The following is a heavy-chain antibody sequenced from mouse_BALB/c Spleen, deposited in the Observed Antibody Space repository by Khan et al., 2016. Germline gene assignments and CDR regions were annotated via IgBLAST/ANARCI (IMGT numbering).Heavy chain of an antibody. Sequence: VQLQQSGAELVKPGASVKLSCTASGFNIKDTYMHWVKQRPEQGLEWIGRIDPANGNTKYDPKFQGKATITAATSSNTAYLQLSSLTSEDTAVYYGPRANYDGSSSYAMDYWGQGTSVTVSS. V-gene: IGHV14-3*02. CDR1: GFNIKDTY. CDR2: IDPANGNT. CDR3: PRANYDGSSSYAMDY. D-gene: IGHD1-1*01. J-gene: IGHJ4*01.